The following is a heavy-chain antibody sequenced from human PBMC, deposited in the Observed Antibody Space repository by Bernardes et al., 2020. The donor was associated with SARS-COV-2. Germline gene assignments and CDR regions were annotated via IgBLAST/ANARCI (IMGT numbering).Heavy chain of an antibody. D-gene: IGHD2-2*01. CDR3: AREDCSRDVCLLDY. Sequence: SETLSLTCTVSGGSISSFYWSWIRQPPGKGLEWIGYIYYSGTTNYNPSLKSRVTISLDTSKNKFSLKLSSVTAADTAMYYCAREDCSRDVCLLDYWDQGTLVTVSS. V-gene: IGHV4-59*01. CDR2: IYYSGTT. CDR1: GGSISSFY. J-gene: IGHJ4*02.